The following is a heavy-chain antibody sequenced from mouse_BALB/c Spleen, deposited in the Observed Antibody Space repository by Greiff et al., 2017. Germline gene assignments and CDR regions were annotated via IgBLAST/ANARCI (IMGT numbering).Heavy chain of an antibody. CDR3: ARRRVNGTWFAY. Sequence: QVQLQQSGAELMKPGASVKISCKATGYTFSSYWIEWVKQRPGHGLEWIGEILPGSGSTNYNEKFKGKATFTADTSSNTAYMQLSSLTSEDSAVYYCARRRVNGTWFAYWGQGTLVTVSA. CDR2: ILPGSGST. D-gene: IGHD4-1*01. V-gene: IGHV1-9*01. J-gene: IGHJ3*01. CDR1: GYTFSSYW.